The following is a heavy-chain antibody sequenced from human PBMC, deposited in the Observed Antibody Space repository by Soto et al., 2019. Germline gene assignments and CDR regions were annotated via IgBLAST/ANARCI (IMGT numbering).Heavy chain of an antibody. CDR2: IYYSGST. D-gene: IGHD3-16*02. J-gene: IGHJ6*02. Sequence: PSETLSLTCTVSGGSISSGGYYWSWIRQHPGKGLEWIGYIYYSGSTYYNPSLKSRVTISVDTSKNQFSLKLSSVTAADTAVYFCAIGGMNYDYVWGSYRYIHHDYYGMDVWGQGTTVTVSS. CDR1: GGSISSGGYY. V-gene: IGHV4-31*03. CDR3: AIGGMNYDYVWGSYRYIHHDYYGMDV.